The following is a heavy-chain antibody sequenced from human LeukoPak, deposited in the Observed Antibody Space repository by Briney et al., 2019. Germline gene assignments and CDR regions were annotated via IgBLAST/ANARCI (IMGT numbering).Heavy chain of an antibody. CDR2: IRYDGGDT. J-gene: IGHJ4*02. CDR1: GFNFGYYA. V-gene: IGHV3-30*02. CDR3: AKEGGGRTLDY. Sequence: TGGSLRLSCAASGFNFGYYAMHWVRQAPGKGLDWVAFIRYDGGDTHYADSVRGRFTVSRDNSKNTLYLQMNSLTAEDTALYYCAKEGGGRTLDYWGQGTLVTVSS. D-gene: IGHD4-23*01.